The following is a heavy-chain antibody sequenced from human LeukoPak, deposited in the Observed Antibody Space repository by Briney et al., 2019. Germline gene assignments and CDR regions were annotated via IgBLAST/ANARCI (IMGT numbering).Heavy chain of an antibody. V-gene: IGHV3-23*01. Sequence: GGSLRLSCAASDFTFGIYAMQWVREAPGKGLEWVSDISTSGGSTWYSDSVKGRFTISRDNSKNTLYLQMNSLRDEDTAVYYCAKYVSAKGPPYALDVWGQGTTVTVSS. J-gene: IGHJ6*02. D-gene: IGHD2/OR15-2a*01. CDR3: AKYVSAKGPPYALDV. CDR1: DFTFGIYA. CDR2: ISTSGGST.